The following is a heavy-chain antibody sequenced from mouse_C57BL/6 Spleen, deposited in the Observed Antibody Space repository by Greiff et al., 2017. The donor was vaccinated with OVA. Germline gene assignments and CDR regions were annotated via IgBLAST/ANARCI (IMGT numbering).Heavy chain of an antibody. Sequence: EVKLEESEGGLVQPGSSMKLSCTASGFTFSDYYMAWVRQVPEKGLEWVANINYDGSSTYYLDSLKSRFIISRDNAKNILYLQMSSLKSEDTATYYCARDREYFDVWGTGTTVTVSS. D-gene: IGHD3-1*01. J-gene: IGHJ1*03. CDR3: ARDREYFDV. CDR2: INYDGSST. CDR1: GFTFSDYY. V-gene: IGHV5-16*01.